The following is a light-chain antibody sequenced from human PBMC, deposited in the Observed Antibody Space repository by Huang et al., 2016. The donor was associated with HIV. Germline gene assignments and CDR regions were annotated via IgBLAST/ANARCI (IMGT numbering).Light chain of an antibody. V-gene: IGKV3-20*01. J-gene: IGKJ3*01. CDR3: QQYGRSPFT. CDR2: GAS. CDR1: QSVSSDY. Sequence: EIVLTQSPGTLSLSPGGRATLSCRASQSVSSDYLGWYQQKPGRAPRLLIYGASSRATGTPDRFSGSGSGTDFTLTISRLEPEDFAVYYCQQYGRSPFTFGPGTKVDMK.